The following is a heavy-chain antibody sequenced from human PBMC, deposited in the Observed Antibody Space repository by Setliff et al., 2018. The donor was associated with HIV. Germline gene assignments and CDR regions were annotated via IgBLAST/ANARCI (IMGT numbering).Heavy chain of an antibody. J-gene: IGHJ6*03. D-gene: IGHD3-16*01. CDR3: ARGGDWDYNYYMDV. Sequence: PSQTLSLTCAISGDSVSSNTAAWNWIRQSPSRGLEWLGRTYYRSKWSNDYAVSVKSRITINPDTSKNQFSLQLNSETPEDTAVYFCARGGDWDYNYYMDVWDKGTTVTVSS. CDR2: TYYRSKWSN. V-gene: IGHV6-1*01. CDR1: GDSVSSNTAA.